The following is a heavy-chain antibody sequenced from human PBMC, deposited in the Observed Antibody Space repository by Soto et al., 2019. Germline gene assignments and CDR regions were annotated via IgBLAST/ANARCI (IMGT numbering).Heavy chain of an antibody. V-gene: IGHV1-46*01. D-gene: IGHD5-12*01. CDR1: GYNFTNYY. CDR2: VNPNGGGT. Sequence: QVQLVQSGAEVKKPGASVKVSCKASGYNFTNYYMHWVQQAPGQGLEWMGIVNPNGGGTSYAQKFQGRVTMTRDTSTSTVYMELTGLRSEDTAVYYCARGGEWLQFDYWGQGTLVTVSS. J-gene: IGHJ4*02. CDR3: ARGGEWLQFDY.